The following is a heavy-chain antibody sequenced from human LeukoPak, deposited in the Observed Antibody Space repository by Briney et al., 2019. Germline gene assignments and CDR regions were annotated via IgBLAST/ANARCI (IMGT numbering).Heavy chain of an antibody. V-gene: IGHV3-30*02. CDR3: AKNLYSGSYYGRNWFDS. CDR1: GFTFSSYG. D-gene: IGHD1-26*01. Sequence: PGGSLRLSCAASGFTFSSYGMHWVRQAPGKGLEWVAFIRYDGSNKYYADSVKGRFTISRDNSKNTLYLQMNSLRAEDTAVYYCAKNLYSGSYYGRNWFDSWGQGTLVTVSS. J-gene: IGHJ5*01. CDR2: IRYDGSNK.